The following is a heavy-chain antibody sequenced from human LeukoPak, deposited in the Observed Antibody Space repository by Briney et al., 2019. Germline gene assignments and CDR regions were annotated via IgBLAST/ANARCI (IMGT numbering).Heavy chain of an antibody. J-gene: IGHJ5*02. CDR2: INHSGST. Sequence: SETLSLTCAVYGGSFSGYYWSWIRQPPGKGLEWIGEINHSGSTNYNPSLKSRVTISVDTSKNQFSLKLSSVTAADTAVYYCARFPYQLLEINWFDRWGQGTLVNVSS. CDR3: ARFPYQLLEINWFDR. V-gene: IGHV4-34*01. D-gene: IGHD2-2*01. CDR1: GGSFSGYY.